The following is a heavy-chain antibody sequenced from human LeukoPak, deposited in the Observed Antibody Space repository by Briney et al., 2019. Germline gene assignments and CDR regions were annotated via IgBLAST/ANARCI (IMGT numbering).Heavy chain of an antibody. CDR2: IYPGDSDT. V-gene: IGHV5-51*01. CDR1: GYSFTSYW. CDR3: ARATVDYDFWSGYYTY. D-gene: IGHD3-3*01. Sequence: GESLKISCKGSGYSFTSYWIGWVRQMPGKGLEWMGIIYPGDSDTRYSPSFQGQVTISADKSISTAYLQWSSLKASDTAMYYCARATVDYDFWSGYYTYWGQGTLVTVSS. J-gene: IGHJ4*02.